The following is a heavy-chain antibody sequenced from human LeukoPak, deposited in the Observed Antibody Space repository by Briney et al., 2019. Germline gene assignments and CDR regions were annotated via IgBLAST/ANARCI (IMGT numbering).Heavy chain of an antibody. CDR1: GGSTSSSSYY. V-gene: IGHV4-39*07. CDR3: ARVWVDYGSGSYNFDY. CDR2: IYYSGST. D-gene: IGHD3-10*01. Sequence: SETLSLTCTVSGGSTSSSSYYWGWIRQPPGKGLEWIGSIYYSGSTYYNPSLKSRVTISVDTSKNQFSLKLSSVTAADTAVYYCARVWVDYGSGSYNFDYWGQGTLVTVSS. J-gene: IGHJ4*02.